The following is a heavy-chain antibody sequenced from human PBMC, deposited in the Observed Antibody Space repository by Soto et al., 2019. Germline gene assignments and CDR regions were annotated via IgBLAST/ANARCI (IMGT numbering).Heavy chain of an antibody. CDR2: ISAYNGNT. CDR1: GYTFTSYG. Sequence: QVQLVQSGAEVKKPGASVKVSCKASGYTFTSYGISWVRQAPGQGLEWMGWISAYNGNTNYAQKLQGRVPMTTDTSTSTAYMELRSLRSDDTAVYYCARDLWDYYDSSGYYYTQSYNWFDPWGQGTLVTVSS. J-gene: IGHJ5*02. D-gene: IGHD3-22*01. V-gene: IGHV1-18*01. CDR3: ARDLWDYYDSSGYYYTQSYNWFDP.